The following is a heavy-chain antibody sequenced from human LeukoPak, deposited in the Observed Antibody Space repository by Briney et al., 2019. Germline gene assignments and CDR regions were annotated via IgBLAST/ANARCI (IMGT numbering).Heavy chain of an antibody. V-gene: IGHV1-46*01. J-gene: IGHJ3*02. CDR2: INPSGGTT. Sequence: SVYASCTVSGYTFTTYYIDCVRHAPEQGHEWMGIINPSGGTTGYAQKFQGRLTITRDTSTTTVYMELSSLRSADTAVYYCARVRVRGLRTNAFDIWGQGTMVTVSS. CDR1: GYTFTTYY. D-gene: IGHD3-10*01. CDR3: ARVRVRGLRTNAFDI.